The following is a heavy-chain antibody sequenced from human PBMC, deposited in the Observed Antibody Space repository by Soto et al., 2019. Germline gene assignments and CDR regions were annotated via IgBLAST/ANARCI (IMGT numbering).Heavy chain of an antibody. Sequence: GGSLRLSCAASGFTFSSYAMSWVRQAPGKGLEWVAVISYDGSNKYYADSVKGRFTISRDNSKNTLYLQMNSLRPEDTAVYYYPKERTTGSSDYWGQGTLVTVSS. J-gene: IGHJ4*02. CDR2: ISYDGSNK. CDR3: PKERTTGSSDY. D-gene: IGHD4-17*01. V-gene: IGHV3-30*18. CDR1: GFTFSSYA.